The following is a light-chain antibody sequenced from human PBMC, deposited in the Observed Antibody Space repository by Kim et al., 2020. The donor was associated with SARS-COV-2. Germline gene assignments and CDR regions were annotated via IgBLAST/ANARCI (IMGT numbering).Light chain of an antibody. CDR3: QQYLHLLT. CDR1: QDINKY. CDR2: DAS. V-gene: IGKV1-33*01. J-gene: IGKJ4*01. Sequence: SASVGDRVTITCQASQDINKYLNWYQQKPGKAPKLLIYDASNLETGVPSRFSGSGSGTDFIFTITSLQPEDVATYYCQQYLHLLTFGEGTKVDIK.